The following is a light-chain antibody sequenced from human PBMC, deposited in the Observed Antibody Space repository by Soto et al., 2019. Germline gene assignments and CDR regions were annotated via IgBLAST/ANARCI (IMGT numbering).Light chain of an antibody. CDR1: SSNIGSNY. V-gene: IGLV1-47*01. Sequence: QSVLTQPPSASGTPGQRVTISCSGSSSNIGSNYVVWYQQLPGTAPKVLMYRNNQRPSGVLDRFSGSKSGTSASLAISGLRSEDEADYYCATWDDSLSGYVVFGGGTKLTVL. CDR3: ATWDDSLSGYVV. J-gene: IGLJ2*01. CDR2: RNN.